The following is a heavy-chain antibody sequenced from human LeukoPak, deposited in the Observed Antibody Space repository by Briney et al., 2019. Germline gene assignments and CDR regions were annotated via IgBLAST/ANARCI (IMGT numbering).Heavy chain of an antibody. CDR2: LSGNGLKT. Sequence: GGSLRLSCVASGFTFSTFGMSWVRQAPGKGLEWVSALSGNGLKTYYADSVRGRFTISRDNFKTTLYLQMTSLRVEDTAMYYCAKDLHWGFDYWGQGALVTVSS. CDR1: GFTFSTFG. CDR3: AKDLHWGFDY. J-gene: IGHJ4*02. V-gene: IGHV3-23*01. D-gene: IGHD7-27*01.